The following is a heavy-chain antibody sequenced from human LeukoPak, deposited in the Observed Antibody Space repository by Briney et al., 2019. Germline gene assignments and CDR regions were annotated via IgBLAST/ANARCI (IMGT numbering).Heavy chain of an antibody. CDR2: ISSSGSTI. J-gene: IGHJ6*02. Sequence: GGSLRLSCAASGFTFSSYEMNWVRQAPGKGLEWVSYISSSGSTIYYADSVKGRFTISRDNAKNSLYLQMNSLRAEDTAVYYCARQWELNYYYYGMDVWGQGTTVTVSS. CDR3: ARQWELNYYYYGMDV. CDR1: GFTFSSYE. V-gene: IGHV3-48*03. D-gene: IGHD1-26*01.